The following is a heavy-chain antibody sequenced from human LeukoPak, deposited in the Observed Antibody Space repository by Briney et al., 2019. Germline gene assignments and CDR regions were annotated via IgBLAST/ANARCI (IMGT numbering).Heavy chain of an antibody. Sequence: GGSLRLSCTASGVTLSDHWMSWVRQAPGKGLEWVGRIRNKRDGGTPDYAAPVKGRFTISRDDSIDTVYLQLNSLSSEDTAVYYCTKLNARDASDIWSQGTMVTVSS. CDR3: TKLNARDASDI. V-gene: IGHV3-15*01. J-gene: IGHJ3*02. D-gene: IGHD1-7*01. CDR2: IRNKRDGGTP. CDR1: GVTLSDHW.